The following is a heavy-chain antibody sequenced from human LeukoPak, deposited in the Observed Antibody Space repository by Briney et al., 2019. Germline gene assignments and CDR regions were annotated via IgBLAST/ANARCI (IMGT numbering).Heavy chain of an antibody. J-gene: IGHJ4*02. Sequence: PGGSLRLSCAASGFTFSNAWMSWVRQAPGKGLEWVGRIKSKTDGGTTDYAAPVKGRFTISRDDSKNTLYVQMNSLKTEDTAVYYCTTGFPTVTTDFNGYWGQGTLVTVSS. V-gene: IGHV3-15*01. CDR1: GFTFSNAW. CDR2: IKSKTDGGTT. D-gene: IGHD4-17*01. CDR3: TTGFPTVTTDFNGY.